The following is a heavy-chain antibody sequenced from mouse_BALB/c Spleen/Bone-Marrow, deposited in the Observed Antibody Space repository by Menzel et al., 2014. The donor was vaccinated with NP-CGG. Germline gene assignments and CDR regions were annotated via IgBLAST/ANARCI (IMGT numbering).Heavy chain of an antibody. CDR2: INPGSGAT. CDR3: ARRLTGTLYFDY. Sequence: QVQLQQPGAELVRPGTSVKVSCKASGYAFTNYLIEWVKQRPGQGLEWIGVINPGSGATNYNVNFKGKATLTADKSSSTPYMQLSSLTSDDSAVYFCARRLTGTLYFDYWGQGATLTVSS. CDR1: GYAFTNYL. J-gene: IGHJ2*01. D-gene: IGHD4-1*01. V-gene: IGHV1-54*03.